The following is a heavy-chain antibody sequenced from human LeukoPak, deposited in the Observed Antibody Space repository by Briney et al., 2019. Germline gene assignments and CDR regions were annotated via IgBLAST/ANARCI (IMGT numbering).Heavy chain of an antibody. Sequence: GGSLRLSCAASGFTFSSYWMTWVRQAPGKGLEWVANIKRDGSKKSYVDSVKGRFTISRDNAKNSLYLQMNSLRAEDTAIYYCTRVGYIDEGIDYWGQGTLVTVSS. CDR1: GFTFSSYW. CDR2: IKRDGSKK. V-gene: IGHV3-7*04. CDR3: TRVGYIDEGIDY. D-gene: IGHD5-24*01. J-gene: IGHJ4*02.